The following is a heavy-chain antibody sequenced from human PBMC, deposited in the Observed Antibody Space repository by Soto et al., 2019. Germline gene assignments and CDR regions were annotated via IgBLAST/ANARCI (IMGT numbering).Heavy chain of an antibody. Sequence: QAQLVQSGAEVKKPGASVKVSCKASGYTFYSHSISWVRQAPGQGLEWMGRINADYGNTQYAQKFRGRVTMTTDTSMTTVYMELTNLRSDDTAVYYCARCIQGDYYYGMDVWGQGTTVTVSS. CDR1: GYTFYSHS. V-gene: IGHV1-18*01. CDR3: ARCIQGDYYYGMDV. CDR2: INADYGNT. D-gene: IGHD5-18*01. J-gene: IGHJ6*02.